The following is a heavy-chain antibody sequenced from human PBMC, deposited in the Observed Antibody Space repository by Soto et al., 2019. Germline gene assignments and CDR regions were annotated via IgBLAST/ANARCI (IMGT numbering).Heavy chain of an antibody. Sequence: GGSLRLSCATSGFSFNDYAMYWVRQAPGQGLEWVAIISSDGHHQFYLDNLRGRFTVSRDNSKNTLYLQMNSLRPEDTAVYYCSRGTYYPQSSGLHADYWGPGTVVTV. V-gene: IGHV3-30*03. CDR1: GFSFNDYA. D-gene: IGHD3-22*01. CDR3: SRGTYYPQSSGLHADY. J-gene: IGHJ4*02. CDR2: ISSDGHHQ.